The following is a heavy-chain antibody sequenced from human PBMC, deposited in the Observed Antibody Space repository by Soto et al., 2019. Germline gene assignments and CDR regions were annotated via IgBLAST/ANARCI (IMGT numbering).Heavy chain of an antibody. CDR3: ARHLGSSSFDH. Sequence: SETLSLTCTVSGGSISSSSYYWGWIRQPPGKGLEWIGSIYYSGSTYYNPSLKSRVTISVDTSKNQFSLKLSSVTAADTAVYYCARHLGSSSFDHWGQGTLVTVSS. D-gene: IGHD6-6*01. J-gene: IGHJ4*02. CDR1: GGSISSSSYY. V-gene: IGHV4-39*01. CDR2: IYYSGST.